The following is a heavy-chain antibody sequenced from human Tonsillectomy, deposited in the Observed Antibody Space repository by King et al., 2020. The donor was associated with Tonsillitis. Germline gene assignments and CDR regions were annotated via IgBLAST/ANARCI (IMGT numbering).Heavy chain of an antibody. CDR3: ASRHDWDDY. CDR1: GGSVSSGSYY. D-gene: IGHD3-9*01. J-gene: IGHJ4*02. Sequence: VQLQESGPGLVKPSETLSLTCNVSGGSVSSGSYYWTWIRQPPGKGLEWIGYIYHSGSLRYNPSLKGRVTISLDTSKNQFSLNLTSVTAADTAVYFCASRHDWDDYWGQGTLVTVSS. V-gene: IGHV4-61*01. CDR2: IYHSGSL.